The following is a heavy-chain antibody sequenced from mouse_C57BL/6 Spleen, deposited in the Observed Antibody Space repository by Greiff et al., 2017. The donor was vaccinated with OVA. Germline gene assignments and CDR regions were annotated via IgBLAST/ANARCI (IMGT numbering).Heavy chain of an antibody. V-gene: IGHV1-75*01. J-gene: IGHJ2*01. CDR1: GYTFTDYY. CDR2: IFPGSGST. D-gene: IGHD1-2*01. CDR3: ARGVITTARGKDYFDD. Sequence: QVQLQQSGPELVKPGASVKISCKASGYTFTDYYINWVKQRPGQGLEWIGWIFPGSGSTYYNEKFKGKATLTVDKSSSTAYMLLSSLTSEDSAGYLCARGVITTARGKDYFDDWGEGTTLTVSS.